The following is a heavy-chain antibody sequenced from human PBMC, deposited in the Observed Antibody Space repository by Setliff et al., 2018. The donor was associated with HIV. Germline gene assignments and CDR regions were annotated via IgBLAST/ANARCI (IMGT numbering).Heavy chain of an antibody. CDR3: ASCGSDYYMDV. CDR1: GYTFTSYG. Sequence: ASVKVSCKASGYTFTSYGISWVRQAPGQGLEWMGWISAYNGNTNYAQKFQGRVTMTADTSTNTVHMELRSLRSDDTAVYYCASCGSDYYMDVWGRGTTVTVSS. D-gene: IGHD5-12*01. J-gene: IGHJ6*03. V-gene: IGHV1-18*01. CDR2: ISAYNGNT.